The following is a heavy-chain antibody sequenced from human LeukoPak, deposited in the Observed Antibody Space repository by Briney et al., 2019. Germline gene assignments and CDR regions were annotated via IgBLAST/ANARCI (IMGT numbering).Heavy chain of an antibody. Sequence: PGGSLRLSCAASGFTFSRHWMTWVRQAPAKGREWVAKIKPDGSAQFYVDSVRGRFTISKDNAKNSLYLQMNGLTIEDTAIYYCTKEEWFRFDYWGQGNLVTVAS. CDR1: GFTFSRHW. CDR3: TKEEWFRFDY. J-gene: IGHJ4*02. CDR2: IKPDGSAQ. D-gene: IGHD2-8*01. V-gene: IGHV3-7*03.